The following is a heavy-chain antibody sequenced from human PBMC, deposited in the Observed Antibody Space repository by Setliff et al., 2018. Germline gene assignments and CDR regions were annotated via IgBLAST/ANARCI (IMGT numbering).Heavy chain of an antibody. J-gene: IGHJ6*03. D-gene: IGHD5-12*01. CDR2: IIPTFGTT. V-gene: IGHV1-69*05. Sequence: GASVKVSCKASGNTFTGYYIHWLRQAPGQGLEWMGGIIPTFGTTNYAQRFQGRVTITTDESTSTAYMELSSLRSEDTAVYYCARERGDIVTTTSYYYYLDVWGKGTTVTVSS. CDR1: GNTFTGYY. CDR3: ARERGDIVTTTSYYYYLDV.